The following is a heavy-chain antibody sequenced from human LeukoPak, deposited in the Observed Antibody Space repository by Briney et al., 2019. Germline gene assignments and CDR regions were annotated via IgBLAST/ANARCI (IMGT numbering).Heavy chain of an antibody. CDR3: TRLRPTYGMDV. CDR1: GFTFSGSA. D-gene: IGHD1-1*01. J-gene: IGHJ6*02. V-gene: IGHV3-73*01. CDR2: IRSKANSYAT. Sequence: PGGSLRLSCAASGFTFSGSAMHWVRQASGKGLEWVGRIRSKANSYATAYAASVKGRFTISRDDSKNTAYLQMNSLKTEDTAVYYCTRLRPTYGMDVWGQGTTVTVSS.